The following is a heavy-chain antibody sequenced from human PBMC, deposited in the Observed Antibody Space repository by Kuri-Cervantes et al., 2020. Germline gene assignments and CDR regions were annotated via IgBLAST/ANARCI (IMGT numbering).Heavy chain of an antibody. Sequence: GESLKISCAASGFTFSSYAIHWVRQAPGKGLEWVAVISYDGSNKYYADSVKGRFTISRDNSKNTLYLQMNSLRAEDTAVYYCARVSKGVWDYDFWSGYYFDYWGQGTLVTVSS. D-gene: IGHD3-3*01. J-gene: IGHJ4*02. CDR3: ARVSKGVWDYDFWSGYYFDY. V-gene: IGHV3-30*01. CDR1: GFTFSSYA. CDR2: ISYDGSNK.